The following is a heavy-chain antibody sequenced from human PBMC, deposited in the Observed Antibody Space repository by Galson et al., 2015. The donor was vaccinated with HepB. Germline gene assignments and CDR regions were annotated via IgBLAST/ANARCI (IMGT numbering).Heavy chain of an antibody. CDR1: GFTFSMFN. CDR2: ISGSGSTI. D-gene: IGHD3-22*01. CDR3: ARDGLRDRDGYYYDNSGPGC. J-gene: IGHJ4*02. Sequence: LRLSCAASGFTFSMFNMNWVRQAPGKGLEWISYISGSGSTIYYTDSVKGRFTISRDNAKNSLYLEMNSLRDEDTAVYYCARDGLRDRDGYYYDNSGPGCWDQGTQVTVSS. V-gene: IGHV3-48*02.